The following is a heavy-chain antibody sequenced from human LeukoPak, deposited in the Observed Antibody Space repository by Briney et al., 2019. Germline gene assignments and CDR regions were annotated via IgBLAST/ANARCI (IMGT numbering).Heavy chain of an antibody. J-gene: IGHJ4*02. D-gene: IGHD2-8*01. CDR3: ARAALMETTLFIGD. CDR1: GDSMNSHY. CDR2: IHSSGRT. Sequence: SETLSLTCDVSGDSMNSHYWSWIRKPPGKGLECVGYIHSSGRTNQNPSLKSRVTLSVDTSKNQFSLTLNSVTAADTAVYFCARAALMETTLFIGDWGQGTLVTASS. V-gene: IGHV4-59*11.